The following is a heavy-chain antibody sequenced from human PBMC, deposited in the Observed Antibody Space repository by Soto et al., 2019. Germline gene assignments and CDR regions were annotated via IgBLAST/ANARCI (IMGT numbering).Heavy chain of an antibody. CDR3: ARDCAVIDLVVAAAAGADLDF. V-gene: IGHV1-18*01. D-gene: IGHD2-15*01. Sequence: ASVKVSCKASGYTFTSYGISWVLQAPGQGLEWMGWISAYNGNTNYAQKLQGRVTMTTDTSTSTAYMEMRSLRSDDTAVYYCARDCAVIDLVVAAAAGADLDFWGQGTMVTVSS. CDR1: GYTFTSYG. J-gene: IGHJ3*01. CDR2: ISAYNGNT.